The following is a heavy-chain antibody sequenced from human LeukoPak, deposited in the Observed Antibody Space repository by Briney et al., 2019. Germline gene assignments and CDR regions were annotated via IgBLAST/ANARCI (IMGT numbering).Heavy chain of an antibody. CDR2: IYTSGST. V-gene: IGHV4-4*07. J-gene: IGHJ6*02. CDR1: GGSISSYY. D-gene: IGHD3-10*01. CDR3: ARESGSGSYYNRPYYYYYGMDV. Sequence: SETLSLTCTVSGGSISSYYWSWIRQPAGKGLEWIGRIYTSGSTNYNPSLKSRVTMPVDTSKNQFSLKLSSVTAADTAVYYCARESGSGSYYNRPYYYYYGMDVWGQGTTVTVSS.